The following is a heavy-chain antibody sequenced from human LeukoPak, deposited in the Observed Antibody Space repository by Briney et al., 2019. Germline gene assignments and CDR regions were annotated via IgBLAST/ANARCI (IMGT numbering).Heavy chain of an antibody. CDR3: AKGSGVVVVAAITFDY. V-gene: IGHV3-30*02. J-gene: IGHJ4*02. CDR1: GFTFNVYA. Sequence: PGGSLRLSCATSGFTFNVYAMHWVRQAPGKGLEWVAFIRHDGSNEYYAASVEGRFTISRDNSKNTLYLQMNSLRAEDTAVYYCAKGSGVVVVAAITFDYWGQGTLVTVSS. D-gene: IGHD2-15*01. CDR2: IRHDGSNE.